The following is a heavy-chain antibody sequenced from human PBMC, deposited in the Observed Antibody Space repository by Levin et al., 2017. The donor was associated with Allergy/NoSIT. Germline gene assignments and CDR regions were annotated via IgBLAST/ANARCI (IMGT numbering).Heavy chain of an antibody. CDR1: GFTFSSYA. Sequence: GGSLRLSCAASGFTFSSYAMHWVRQAPGKGLEWVAVISYDGSNKYYADSVKGRFTISRDNSKNTLYLQMNSLRAEDTAVYYCAREGLAAADDYWGQGTLVTVSS. CDR2: ISYDGSNK. D-gene: IGHD6-13*01. V-gene: IGHV3-30*04. CDR3: AREGLAAADDY. J-gene: IGHJ4*02.